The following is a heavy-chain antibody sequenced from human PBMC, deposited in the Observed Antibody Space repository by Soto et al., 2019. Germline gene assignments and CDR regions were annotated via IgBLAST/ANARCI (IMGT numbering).Heavy chain of an antibody. CDR1: GGSISSGGYY. J-gene: IGHJ4*02. V-gene: IGHV4-31*03. D-gene: IGHD3-10*01. CDR3: ARDSLIWFGERIR. CDR2: IYYSGST. Sequence: QVQLQESGPGLVKPSQTLSLTCTVSGGSISSGGYYWSWIRQHPGKGLEWIGYIYYSGSTYYNPSLKSRVSISVDMSKNPVSLKLSSVTAADTAVYYCARDSLIWFGERIRWGQGTLVTVS.